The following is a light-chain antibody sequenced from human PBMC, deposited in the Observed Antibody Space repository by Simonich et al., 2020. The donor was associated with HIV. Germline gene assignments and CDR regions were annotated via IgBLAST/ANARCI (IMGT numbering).Light chain of an antibody. V-gene: IGKV4-1*01. Sequence: DIVMTQSLESLAVSLGERATINCKSSQRVSKSSNNKNYLAWYQKKPGQPPKLLIYWASTREYGVPDRFSGSGSGTDFTLTISNLQAEDVAVYYCQQYYSTPWTFGQGTKVEIK. CDR2: WAS. CDR1: QRVSKSSNNKNY. J-gene: IGKJ1*01. CDR3: QQYYSTPWT.